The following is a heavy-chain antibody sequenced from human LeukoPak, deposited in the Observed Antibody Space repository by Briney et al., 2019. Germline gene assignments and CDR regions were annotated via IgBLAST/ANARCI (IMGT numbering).Heavy chain of an antibody. V-gene: IGHV3-30*18. CDR2: ISYDGSNK. Sequence: GGSLRLSCAASGFTFSSYGMHWVRQAPGKGLEWVAVISYDGSNKYYADSVKGRFTISRDNSKNTLYLQMNSLRAEDTAVYYCAKGGLVVVPRLYYFDYLGQGTLVTVSS. CDR1: GFTFSSYG. CDR3: AKGGLVVVPRLYYFDY. D-gene: IGHD2-2*01. J-gene: IGHJ4*02.